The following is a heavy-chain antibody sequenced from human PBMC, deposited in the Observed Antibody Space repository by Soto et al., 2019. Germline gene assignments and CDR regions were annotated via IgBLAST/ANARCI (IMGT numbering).Heavy chain of an antibody. CDR2: IIPIFGTA. V-gene: IGHV1-69*13. D-gene: IGHD3-10*01. CDR3: ASKVVRGVITTYGMGV. CDR1: GGTFSSYA. J-gene: IGHJ6*02. Sequence: SVKVSCKASGGTFSSYAISWVRQAPGQGLEWMGGIIPIFGTANYAQKFQGRVTITADESTSTAYMELSSLRSEDTAVYYCASKVVRGVITTYGMGVWGQGTTVTAP.